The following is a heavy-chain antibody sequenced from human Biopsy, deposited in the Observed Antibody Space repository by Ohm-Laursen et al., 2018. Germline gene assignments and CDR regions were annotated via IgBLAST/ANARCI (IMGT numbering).Heavy chain of an antibody. Sequence: GTLSLTCIVSGGSTSLYYWGWIRQPPGKRLEYLGNIYYTGNTNYNPSLKSRATISIDTSKNEFSLNLTSVTATDTAVYYCARLSLYNGSYYRGYWGQGTLVTVSS. CDR1: GGSTSLYY. D-gene: IGHD1-26*01. CDR2: IYYTGNT. CDR3: ARLSLYNGSYYRGY. J-gene: IGHJ4*02. V-gene: IGHV4-59*08.